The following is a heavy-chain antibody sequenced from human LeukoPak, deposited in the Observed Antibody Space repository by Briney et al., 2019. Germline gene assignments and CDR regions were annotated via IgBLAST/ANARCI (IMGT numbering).Heavy chain of an antibody. J-gene: IGHJ5*02. D-gene: IGHD1-26*01. V-gene: IGHV1-69*04. CDR1: GGTFSSYA. CDR2: IIPILGIA. CDR3: ARDSLVGATTVFDP. Sequence: SVKVSCKASGGTFSSYAISWVRQAPGQGLEWMGRIIPILGIANYAQKFQGRVTITADKSTSTAYMELSSLRSEDTAVYYCARDSLVGATTVFDPWGQGTLVTVSS.